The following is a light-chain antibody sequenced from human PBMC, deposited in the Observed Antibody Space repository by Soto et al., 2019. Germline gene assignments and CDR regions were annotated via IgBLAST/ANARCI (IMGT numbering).Light chain of an antibody. CDR1: SSEVGAYDY. CDR3: SSYTSSSTRV. V-gene: IGLV2-14*03. Sequence: QSVLTQPASVSGSPGQSITISCTGTSSEVGAYDYVSWYQQHPDKAPKLMIYEVINRPSGVSNRFSGSKSVNTATLTISGLQADDEADYYCSSYTSSSTRVFGTGTKVTVL. J-gene: IGLJ1*01. CDR2: EVI.